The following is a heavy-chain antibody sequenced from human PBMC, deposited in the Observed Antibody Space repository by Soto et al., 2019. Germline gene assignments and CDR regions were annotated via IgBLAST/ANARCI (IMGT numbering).Heavy chain of an antibody. V-gene: IGHV1-18*01. CDR1: GYTFTSYG. D-gene: IGHD3-10*01. CDR3: VRDSGIEAATVFDY. J-gene: IGHJ4*02. Sequence: QVQLMQSGAEVKKPGASVKVSCKTSGYTFTSYGISWVRKAPGQGLDWMGWISAYNGKTYYAQKVQGRATMTTDTSTTTDHMELRSLRSDDTAVYFCVRDSGIEAATVFDYWGRGTLVTVSS. CDR2: ISAYNGKT.